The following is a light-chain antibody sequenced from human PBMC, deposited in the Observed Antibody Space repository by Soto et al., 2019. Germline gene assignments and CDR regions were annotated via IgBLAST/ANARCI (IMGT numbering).Light chain of an antibody. J-gene: IGLJ2*01. Sequence: QSALTQPASVSGSPGQSITISCTGTSSDVGGYNYVSWYQHHPGKAPKLMIYAVSNRPSGVSNRFSGSKSGNTASLTISGRQADDEADYYCSSYTSSSTVVFGGGTKLTVL. CDR1: SSDVGGYNY. V-gene: IGLV2-14*03. CDR2: AVS. CDR3: SSYTSSSTVV.